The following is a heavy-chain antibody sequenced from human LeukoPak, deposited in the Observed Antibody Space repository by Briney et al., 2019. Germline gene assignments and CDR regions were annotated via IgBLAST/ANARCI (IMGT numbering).Heavy chain of an antibody. CDR1: GFTFSSYA. CDR3: AKSSSVWYHFDY. CDR2: ISGSGGST. V-gene: IGHV3-23*01. D-gene: IGHD6-19*01. J-gene: IGHJ4*02. Sequence: HPGGSLRLSCAASGFTFSSYAMSWVRQAPGKGLEWVSSISGSGGSTEYADSVKGRFTISRDNSKNTLYLQMNSLRAEDTAVYYCAKSSSVWYHFDYWGQGTLVTVSS.